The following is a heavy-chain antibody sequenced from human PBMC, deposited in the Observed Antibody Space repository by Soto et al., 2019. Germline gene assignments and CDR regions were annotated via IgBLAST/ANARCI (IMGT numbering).Heavy chain of an antibody. Sequence: QVHLVESGGGVVQPGRSLRLSCAVSGFTFNSYGIHWVRQAPGKGLEWVARVWFGGGRTYYADSVKGRFTISRDSSKNMVFLQMNSLRGEDTAIYYCARDLLEEPADYYDKKGEGLDSWGQGTLVTVSS. CDR2: VWFGGGRT. CDR1: GFTFNSYG. J-gene: IGHJ5*01. D-gene: IGHD3-22*01. V-gene: IGHV3-33*01. CDR3: ARDLLEEPADYYDKKGEGLDS.